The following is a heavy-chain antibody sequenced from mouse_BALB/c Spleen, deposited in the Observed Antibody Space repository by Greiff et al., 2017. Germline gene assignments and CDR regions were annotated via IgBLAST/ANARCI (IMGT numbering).Heavy chain of an antibody. J-gene: IGHJ1*01. CDR2: IYPGSGNT. V-gene: IGHV1-84*02. D-gene: IGHD2-14*01. CDR3: AREVRRIYWYFDV. CDR1: GYTFTDYY. Sequence: QVQLQQSGPELVKPGASVKISCKASGYTFTDYYINWVKQKPGQGLEWIGWIYPGSGNTKYNEKFKGKATLTVDNSSSTAYMELRSLTSEDSAVYYCAREVRRIYWYFDVWGAGTTVTVSS.